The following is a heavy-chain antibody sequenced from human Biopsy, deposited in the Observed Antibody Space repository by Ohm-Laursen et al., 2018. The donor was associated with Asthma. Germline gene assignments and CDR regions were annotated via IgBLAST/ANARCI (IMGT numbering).Heavy chain of an antibody. CDR1: GFSISSYG. V-gene: IGHV3-30*19. CDR3: AREGVAGTHIED. Sequence: SLRLSCAALGFSISSYGMHWVHQAPGKGLEWVAVISYDGSSIYYADSVKGRFTISRDNSKNTLSLQMNSLTVEDTAVYYCAREGVAGTHIEDWGQGTLVTVSS. D-gene: IGHD6-19*01. J-gene: IGHJ4*02. CDR2: ISYDGSSI.